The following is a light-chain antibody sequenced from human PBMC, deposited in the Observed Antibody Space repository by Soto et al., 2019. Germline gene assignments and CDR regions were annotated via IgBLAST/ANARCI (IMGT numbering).Light chain of an antibody. Sequence: EIVLTQSPGTLSLSPGERATLSCRSSHSVSSNYLAWYQQKPGQAPRLLIYDASSRATGIPDRFSGSASGTDVTLPIRTLETVACAVYYFPQYSTSPTFGIGTRVEMK. CDR2: DAS. J-gene: IGKJ1*01. V-gene: IGKV3-20*01. CDR1: HSVSSNY. CDR3: PQYSTSPT.